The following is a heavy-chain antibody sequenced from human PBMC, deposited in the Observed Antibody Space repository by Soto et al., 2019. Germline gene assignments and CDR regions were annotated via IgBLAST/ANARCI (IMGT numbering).Heavy chain of an antibody. CDR2: IIPIFGTA. J-gene: IGHJ4*02. CDR3: AIDDSSGYYVGY. V-gene: IGHV1-69*01. D-gene: IGHD3-22*01. Sequence: QVQLVQSGAEVKKPGSSVKVSCKASGGTFSSYAISWVRQAPGQGLECMGGIIPIFGTANYAQKFQGRVTITGDEYTSTGYKELSSLRSEDTAVYYSAIDDSSGYYVGYWAQGTLVTVSS. CDR1: GGTFSSYA.